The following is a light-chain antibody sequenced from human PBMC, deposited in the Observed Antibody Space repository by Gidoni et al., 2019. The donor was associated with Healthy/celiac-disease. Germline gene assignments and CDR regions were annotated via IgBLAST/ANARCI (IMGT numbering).Light chain of an antibody. Sequence: QSVRTQPPSVSGAPGQRVTISCTGSSSNIGAGYDVHWYQQPPGTAPKLLIYGNNNRPSGVPDRFSGSKSGTSASLAITGLQAEDEADYYCQSYDSSLSGYVFGTGTKVTVL. V-gene: IGLV1-40*01. CDR3: QSYDSSLSGYV. CDR2: GNN. J-gene: IGLJ1*01. CDR1: SSNIGAGYD.